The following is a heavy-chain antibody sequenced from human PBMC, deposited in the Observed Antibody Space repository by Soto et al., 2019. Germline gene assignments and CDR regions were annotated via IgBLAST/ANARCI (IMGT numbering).Heavy chain of an antibody. Sequence: PGGSLRLSCAASGFTFSNYWMYWVRQAPGKGLVWVARINRDGTTTTYADPVKGRFTISRDNAKNTLYLQMSSLRGEDAAVYYCVRVEDYSPALHSGPAPLASVS. D-gene: IGHD6-13*01. CDR2: INRDGTTT. CDR3: VRVEDYSPALH. V-gene: IGHV3-74*01. J-gene: IGHJ4*02. CDR1: GFTFSNYW.